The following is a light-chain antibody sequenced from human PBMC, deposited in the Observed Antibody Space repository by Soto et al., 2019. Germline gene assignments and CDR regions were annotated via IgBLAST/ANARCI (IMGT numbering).Light chain of an antibody. V-gene: IGLV4-69*01. CDR1: SGHSNYA. J-gene: IGLJ2*01. Sequence: QPVLTQSPSASASLGASVKLTCTLSSGHSNYAIAWHPQQPEKGPRYLMKLNNDGSHNKGDGIPDRFSGSSSGAERYLTLSGPQSDDEADYYCQTWGSDIVVFGGGTKLTVL. CDR2: LNNDGSH. CDR3: QTWGSDIVV.